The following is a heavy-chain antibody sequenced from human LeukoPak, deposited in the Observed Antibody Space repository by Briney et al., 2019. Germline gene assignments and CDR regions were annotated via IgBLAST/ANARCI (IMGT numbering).Heavy chain of an antibody. CDR3: AKQLGYCSDGSCYFPY. V-gene: IGHV3-30*18. Sequence: HAGGSLRLSCAASGLTFSSYGMHWVRQAPGKGLEWVAVISYDGSNKYYADSVKGRFTISRDNSKSTLCLQMNSLRAEDTAVYYCAKQLGYCSDGSCYFPYWGQGTLVTVSS. D-gene: IGHD2-15*01. CDR1: GLTFSSYG. CDR2: ISYDGSNK. J-gene: IGHJ4*02.